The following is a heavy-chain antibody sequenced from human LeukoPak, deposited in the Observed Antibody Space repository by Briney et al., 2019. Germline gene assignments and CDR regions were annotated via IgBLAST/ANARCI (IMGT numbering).Heavy chain of an antibody. CDR2: INPNSGGT. D-gene: IGHD2-2*01. Sequence: GASVKVSCKASGYTFTGYYMHWVRQAPGQGLEWTGWINPNSGGTNYAQKFQGRVTMTRDTSISTAYMELSRLRSDDTAVYYCARDIVVVPAAKSVSGTYYYCGMDVWGQGTTVTVSS. J-gene: IGHJ6*02. CDR1: GYTFTGYY. CDR3: ARDIVVVPAAKSVSGTYYYCGMDV. V-gene: IGHV1-2*02.